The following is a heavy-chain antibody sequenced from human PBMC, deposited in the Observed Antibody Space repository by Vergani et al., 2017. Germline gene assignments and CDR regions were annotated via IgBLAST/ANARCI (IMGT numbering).Heavy chain of an antibody. CDR1: GGSISSYY. D-gene: IGHD5-18*01. CDR2: IYYSGST. Sequence: QVQLLESGPGLVKPSETLSLTCTVSGGSISSYYWSWIRQPPGKGLEWIGYIYYSGSTNYNPSLKSRVTISVDTSKNQFSLKLSSVTAADTAVYYCARVGYSYGSSIWYYYYYMDVWGKGTTVTVSS. J-gene: IGHJ6*03. CDR3: ARVGYSYGSSIWYYYYYMDV. V-gene: IGHV4-59*01.